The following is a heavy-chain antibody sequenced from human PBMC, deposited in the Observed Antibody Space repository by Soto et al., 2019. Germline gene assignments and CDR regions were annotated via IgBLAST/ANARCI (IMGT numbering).Heavy chain of an antibody. CDR2: ISAYNGNT. V-gene: IGHV1-18*01. CDR3: ARDTHYDVWSGETSPFDY. D-gene: IGHD3-3*01. Sequence: ASVKVSCKASGYTFTSYGISWVRQAPGQGLEWMGWISAYNGNTNYAQKLQGRVTMTTDASTSTAYMELRSLRSDDTAVYYCARDTHYDVWSGETSPFDYWGQGTLVTVSS. CDR1: GYTFTSYG. J-gene: IGHJ4*02.